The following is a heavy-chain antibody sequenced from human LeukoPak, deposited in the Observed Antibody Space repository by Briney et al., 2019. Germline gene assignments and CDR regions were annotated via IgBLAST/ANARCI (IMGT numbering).Heavy chain of an antibody. Sequence: SVKVSCKASGYTFTGYYMHWVRQAPGQGLEWMGWINPNSGATLYAQKFQGRVTMTRDTSINTAYMELSSLRSDDTAVYYCTRAKRVIFDYWGQGTLVTVSS. CDR2: INPNSGAT. V-gene: IGHV1-2*02. D-gene: IGHD1-1*01. CDR3: TRAKRVIFDY. J-gene: IGHJ4*02. CDR1: GYTFTGYY.